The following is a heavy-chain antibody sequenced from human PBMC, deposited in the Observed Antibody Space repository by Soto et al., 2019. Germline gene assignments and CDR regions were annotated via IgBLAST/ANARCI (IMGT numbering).Heavy chain of an antibody. D-gene: IGHD2-15*01. CDR3: ARHKKRYCSGGSCYATQAFDY. Sequence: ASVKVSCKASGYTFTSYYMHWVRQAPGQGLEWMGIINPSGGSTSYAQKLQGRVTMTRDTSTSTVYMELSSLRSEDTAVYYCARHKKRYCSGGSCYATQAFDYWGQGTLVTVSS. V-gene: IGHV1-46*01. CDR1: GYTFTSYY. CDR2: INPSGGST. J-gene: IGHJ4*02.